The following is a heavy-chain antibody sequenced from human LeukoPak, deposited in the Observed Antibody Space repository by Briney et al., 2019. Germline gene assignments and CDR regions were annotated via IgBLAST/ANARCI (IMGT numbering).Heavy chain of an antibody. Sequence: ASVKVSCKASGGTFSSYAISWVRQAPGQGLEWMGGIIPIFGTANYAQKFQGRVTITTDESTSTAYMELSSLRSEDTAVYYCARGSGYYGDFDYWGQGTLVTVSS. CDR3: ARGSGYYGDFDY. V-gene: IGHV1-69*05. D-gene: IGHD3-22*01. CDR2: IIPIFGTA. J-gene: IGHJ4*02. CDR1: GGTFSSYA.